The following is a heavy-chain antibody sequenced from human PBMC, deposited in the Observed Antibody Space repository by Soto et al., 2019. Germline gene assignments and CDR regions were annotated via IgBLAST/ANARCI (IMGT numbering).Heavy chain of an antibody. D-gene: IGHD3-9*01. CDR2: INHSGST. V-gene: IGHV4-34*01. J-gene: IGHJ5*02. CDR1: GGSFSGYY. Sequence: ASETLSLTCAVYGGSFSGYYWSWIRQPPGKGLEWIGEINHSGSTNYNPSLKSRVTISVDTSKNQFSLKLSSVTAADTAVYYCARLNDILTGYPNWFDPWGQGTLVTVSS. CDR3: ARLNDILTGYPNWFDP.